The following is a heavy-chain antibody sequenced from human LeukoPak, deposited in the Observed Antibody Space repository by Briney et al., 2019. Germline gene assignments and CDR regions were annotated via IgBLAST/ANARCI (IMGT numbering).Heavy chain of an antibody. J-gene: IGHJ5*01. CDR3: ARGTSRGSRYGFDS. D-gene: IGHD6-19*01. CDR2: ISSSSSYI. CDR1: GFTFSSYS. Sequence: GGSLRLSCAASGFTFSSYSMNWVRQAPGKGLEWVSSISSSSSYIYYADSVKGRFTISRDNAKNSLYLQMNSLRAEDTAVYYCARGTSRGSRYGFDSWGQGILVTVTS. V-gene: IGHV3-21*01.